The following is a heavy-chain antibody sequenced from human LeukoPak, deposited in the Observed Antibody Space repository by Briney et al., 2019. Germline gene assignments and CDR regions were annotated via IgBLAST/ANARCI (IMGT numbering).Heavy chain of an antibody. CDR2: ISGSDGST. CDR3: AKGRILVASRNWFDP. V-gene: IGHV3-23*01. CDR1: GFTFSSYA. D-gene: IGHD2-8*02. Sequence: GGSLRLSCAASGFTFSSYAMNWVRQAPGKGLEWVSAISGSDGSTYYADSVKGRFTISRDNSKNALYLQLNSLRAEDTAVYYCAKGRILVASRNWFDPWGQGTLVTVSS. J-gene: IGHJ5*02.